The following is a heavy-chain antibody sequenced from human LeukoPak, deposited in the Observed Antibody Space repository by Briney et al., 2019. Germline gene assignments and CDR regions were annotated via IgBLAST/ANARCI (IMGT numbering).Heavy chain of an antibody. CDR2: IRYDGSNK. CDR1: GFIFTDYW. Sequence: AGGSLRLSCAASGFIFTDYWMHWVRQAPGKGLEWVAFIRYDGSNKYYADSVKGRFTISRDNSKNTLYLQMNSLRAEDTAVYYCAKGLSYETTEWGQGTLVTVSS. D-gene: IGHD2/OR15-2a*01. V-gene: IGHV3-30*02. J-gene: IGHJ4*02. CDR3: AKGLSYETTE.